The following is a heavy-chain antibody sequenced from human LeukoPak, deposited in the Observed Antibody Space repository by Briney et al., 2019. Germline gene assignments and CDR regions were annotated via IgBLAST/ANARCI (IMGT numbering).Heavy chain of an antibody. J-gene: IGHJ1*01. CDR1: GGSISSYY. Sequence: PSETLSLTCTVSGGSISSYYWSWIRQPPGKGLEWIGYIYYSGSTNYNPSLKSRVTISVDTSKNQFSLKLSSVTAADTAVYYCARLDRGYFQHWGQGTLVTVSS. CDR3: ARLDRGYFQH. V-gene: IGHV4-59*08. CDR2: IYYSGST. D-gene: IGHD3-22*01.